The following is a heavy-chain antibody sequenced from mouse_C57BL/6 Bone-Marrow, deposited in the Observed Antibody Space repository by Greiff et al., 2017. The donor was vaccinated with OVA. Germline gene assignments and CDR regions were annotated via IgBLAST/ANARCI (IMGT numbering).Heavy chain of an antibody. CDR3: ATHELSAWYFDY. Sequence: QVHVKQSGAELVKPGASVKLSCKASGYTFTEYTIHWVKQRSGQGLEWIGWFYPGSGSIKYNEKFKDKATLTADKSSSTAYMELSSLTSEDSAVFFCATHELSAWYFDYWGQGTTLTVSS. CDR2: FYPGSGSI. V-gene: IGHV1-62-2*01. J-gene: IGHJ2*01. CDR1: GYTFTEYT.